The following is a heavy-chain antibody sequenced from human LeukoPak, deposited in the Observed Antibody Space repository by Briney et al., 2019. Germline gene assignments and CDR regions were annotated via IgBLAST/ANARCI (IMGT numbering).Heavy chain of an antibody. D-gene: IGHD6-13*01. V-gene: IGHV4-39*01. CDR3: ARLVVGAAALDYFDY. CDR2: IYYSGST. J-gene: IGHJ4*02. CDR1: GGSISSSSYY. Sequence: SETLSLTCTVSGGSISSSSYYWGWIRQPPGKGLEWIGSIYYSGSTYYNPSLKSRVTISVDTSKNQFSLKLSSVTAADTAVYYCARLVVGAAALDYFDYWGQGTLVTVSS.